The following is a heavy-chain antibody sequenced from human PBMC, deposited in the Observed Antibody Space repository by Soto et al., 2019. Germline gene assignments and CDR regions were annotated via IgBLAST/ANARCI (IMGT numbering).Heavy chain of an antibody. J-gene: IGHJ4*02. CDR2: ISGSGGST. CDR3: AKIPPGYSYGYFYFDY. CDR1: GFTFSSYA. Sequence: GGSLRLSCAASGFTFSSYAMSWVRQAPGKGLEWVSAISGSGGSTYYADSVKGRFTISRDNSKNTLYLQMNSLRAEDTAVYYRAKIPPGYSYGYFYFDYWGQGTLVTAPQ. D-gene: IGHD5-18*01. V-gene: IGHV3-23*01.